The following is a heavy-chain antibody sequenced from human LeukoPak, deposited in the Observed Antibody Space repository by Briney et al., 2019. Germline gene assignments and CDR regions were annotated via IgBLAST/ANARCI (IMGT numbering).Heavy chain of an antibody. CDR2: ISGSGGST. D-gene: IGHD5-18*01. CDR1: GFTFSSYA. CDR3: AKDRAWIQLWLFQH. J-gene: IGHJ1*01. Sequence: GGSLRLSCAASGFTFSSYAMSWVRQAPGKGLEWVSAISGSGGSTYYADSVKGRFTISRDNSKNTLYLQMNSLTAEDTAVYYCAKDRAWIQLWLFQHWGQGTVVTVSS. V-gene: IGHV3-23*01.